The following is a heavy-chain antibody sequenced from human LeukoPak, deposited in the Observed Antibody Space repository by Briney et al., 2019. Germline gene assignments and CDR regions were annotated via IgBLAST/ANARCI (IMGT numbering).Heavy chain of an antibody. Sequence: QAGGSLRLSCAASGFTFSHYGMHWVRQAPGKGLEWVAFIRYDGSNKSYADSAKGRFTISRDNSKNTLYLQMNSLRAADTAVYYCAKDSSVGYSDWLAPGGDPYYMDVWGKGTTVTSSS. CDR3: AKDSSVGYSDWLAPGGDPYYMDV. CDR2: IRYDGSNK. V-gene: IGHV3-30*02. CDR1: GFTFSHYG. J-gene: IGHJ6*03. D-gene: IGHD3-9*01.